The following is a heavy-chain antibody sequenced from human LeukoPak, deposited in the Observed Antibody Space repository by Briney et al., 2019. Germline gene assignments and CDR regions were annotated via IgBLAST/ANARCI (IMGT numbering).Heavy chain of an antibody. CDR3: AKCIVGATAPFDY. V-gene: IGHV3-23*01. Sequence: PGGSLRLSCAASGFTFTTYAMSWVRQAPGKGLEWVSAISGSGDSTYYADSVKGRFTISRDNTENTLYLQMYSLRAEDTAVYYCAKCIVGATAPFDYWGQGTLVTVSS. CDR1: GFTFTTYA. J-gene: IGHJ4*02. D-gene: IGHD1-26*01. CDR2: ISGSGDST.